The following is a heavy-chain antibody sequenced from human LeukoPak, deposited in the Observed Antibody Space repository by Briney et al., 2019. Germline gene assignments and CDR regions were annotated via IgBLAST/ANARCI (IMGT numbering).Heavy chain of an antibody. CDR1: GFTFSTYW. D-gene: IGHD3-10*01. J-gene: IGHJ4*02. CDR2: IKLDGSET. CDR3: TRDRGWQSFDY. Sequence: GGSLRLSCAASGFTFSTYWMTWVRQSPGKRLERVANIKLDGSETYYVGSVRGRFTISRDNAKNSLYLQMNSLRAEDTAVYYCTRDRGWQSFDYWGQGTLVTVSS. V-gene: IGHV3-7*01.